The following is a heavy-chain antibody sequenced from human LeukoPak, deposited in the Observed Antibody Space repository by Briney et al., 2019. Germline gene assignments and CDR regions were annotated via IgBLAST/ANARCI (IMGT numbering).Heavy chain of an antibody. D-gene: IGHD5-18*01. V-gene: IGHV3-23*01. CDR1: GFTFSSYT. CDR3: ARDRMLWIHPQYNWFDP. J-gene: IGHJ5*02. CDR2: IDHTGDRT. Sequence: PGGSLRLSCAASGFTFSSYTMAWVRQAPGKGLGWISDIDHTGDRTYYRDSVKGQFTISRDNSKNTLYLQMNSLRAEDTAVYYCARDRMLWIHPQYNWFDPWGQGTLVTVSS.